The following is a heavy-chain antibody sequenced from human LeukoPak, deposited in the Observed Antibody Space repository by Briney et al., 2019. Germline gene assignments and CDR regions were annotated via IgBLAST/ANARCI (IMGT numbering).Heavy chain of an antibody. D-gene: IGHD6-19*01. J-gene: IGHJ4*02. CDR2: IYTSGST. Sequence: SATLSLTCTVSGASISSYFWSWIRQPAGKGLEWIGRIYTSGSTDYNPSLKSRVTMSVDTSKNQFSLKLNSVTAADTAVYYCARGPRNSDWYSIDYWGQGTLATVSS. CDR1: GASISSYF. V-gene: IGHV4-4*07. CDR3: ARGPRNSDWYSIDY.